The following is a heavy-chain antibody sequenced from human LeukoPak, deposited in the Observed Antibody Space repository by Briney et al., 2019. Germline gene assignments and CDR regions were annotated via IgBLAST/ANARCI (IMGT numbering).Heavy chain of an antibody. CDR1: GFTVSSNY. Sequence: PGGSLRLSCAASGFTVSSNYMSWVRQAPGKGLEWVSVIYSGGSTYYADSVKGRFTISRDNSKNTLYLHMNSLRAEDTAVYYCAKDRILVGATTWFDYWGQGTLVTVSS. V-gene: IGHV3-53*01. CDR2: IYSGGST. CDR3: AKDRILVGATTWFDY. J-gene: IGHJ4*02. D-gene: IGHD1-26*01.